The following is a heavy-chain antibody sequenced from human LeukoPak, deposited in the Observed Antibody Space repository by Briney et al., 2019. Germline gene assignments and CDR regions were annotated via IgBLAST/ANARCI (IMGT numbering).Heavy chain of an antibody. Sequence: ASVKVSCKASGYTFTSYGISWVRQAPGQGLEWMGWISAYNGNTNYAQKLQGRVSMTTDTSTSTAYMELRSLRSDDTAVYYCARDRAYYDILTGYYTFDYGGEGTLVTVSS. CDR1: GYTFTSYG. V-gene: IGHV1-18*01. CDR2: ISAYNGNT. D-gene: IGHD3-9*01. J-gene: IGHJ4*02. CDR3: ARDRAYYDILTGYYTFDY.